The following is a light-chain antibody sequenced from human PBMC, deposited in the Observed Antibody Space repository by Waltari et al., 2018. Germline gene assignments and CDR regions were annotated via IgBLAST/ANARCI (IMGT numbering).Light chain of an antibody. CDR1: SSDVGGYNY. CDR3: SSYTSSSTPLV. J-gene: IGLJ3*02. CDR2: DVS. Sequence: QSALTQPASVSGSPGQSITISCTGTSSDVGGYNYVSWYQKHPGKAPKLMIYDVSKRPSGVSNRFSGSKSGNTASLTISGLQAEDEADYYCSSYTSSSTPLVFGGGTKLTVL. V-gene: IGLV2-14*01.